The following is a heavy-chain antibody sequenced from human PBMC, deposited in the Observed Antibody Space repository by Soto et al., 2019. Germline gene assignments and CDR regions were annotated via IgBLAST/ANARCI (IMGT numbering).Heavy chain of an antibody. V-gene: IGHV3-23*01. Sequence: PGGSLRLSCAASGFTFSTYAMAWVRQAPGKGLEWVSGVSASGLNTDYADPVKGRFYISRDNSKNTVSLHMNSLRAEDTALYYWAKNPPGGTSGNFFVFGAQGTRVTVS. J-gene: IGHJ4*02. CDR2: VSASGLNT. D-gene: IGHD3-16*01. CDR3: AKNPPGGTSGNFFVF. CDR1: GFTFSTYA.